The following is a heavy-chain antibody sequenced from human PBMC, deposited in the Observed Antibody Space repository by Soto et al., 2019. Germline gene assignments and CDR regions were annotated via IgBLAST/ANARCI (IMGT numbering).Heavy chain of an antibody. CDR1: GDSVSSNSAA. J-gene: IGHJ4*02. CDR3: ATEPPDFQSEFDD. Sequence: SQTLSLTCAISGDSVSSNSAAWNWIRQSPSRGLEWLGRTYYRSKWYKDYAESVKSRITINPDTSKNKFYRHLNSVTPEDTAVYYVATEPPDFQSEFDDWGQGPLVTVSS. CDR2: TYYRSKWYK. V-gene: IGHV6-1*01.